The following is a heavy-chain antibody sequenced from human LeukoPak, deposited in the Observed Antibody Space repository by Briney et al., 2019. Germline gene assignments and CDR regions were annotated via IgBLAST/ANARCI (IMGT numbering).Heavy chain of an antibody. CDR3: ARVTGMGYAFDY. CDR2: IYDSGST. V-gene: IGHV4-30-4*07. Sequence: SETLSLTCAVSGGSISSGDYSWSWIRQPPGKGLEWIGYIYDSGSTYYNPSLKSRVTISVDTSKNQFSLKLSSVTAADTAVYYCARVTGMGYAFDYWGQGALVTVSS. D-gene: IGHD3-10*01. CDR1: GGSISSGDYS. J-gene: IGHJ4*02.